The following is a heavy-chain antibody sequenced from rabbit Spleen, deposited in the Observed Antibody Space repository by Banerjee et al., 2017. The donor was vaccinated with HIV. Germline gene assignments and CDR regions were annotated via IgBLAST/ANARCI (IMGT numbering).Heavy chain of an antibody. CDR1: GFSFSYNDY. J-gene: IGHJ4*01. Sequence: QSLEESGGDLVKPGAALTLTCTASGFSFSYNDYMCWVRQSPGKGPEWIACIGTAITYTTYYATWAKGRFTISKTSSTTVTLQMTSLTAADTATYFCARGSATMTMVITGYYFNLWGQGTLVTVS. V-gene: IGHV1S40*01. CDR3: ARGSATMTMVITGYYFNL. CDR2: IGTAITYTT. D-gene: IGHD2-1*01.